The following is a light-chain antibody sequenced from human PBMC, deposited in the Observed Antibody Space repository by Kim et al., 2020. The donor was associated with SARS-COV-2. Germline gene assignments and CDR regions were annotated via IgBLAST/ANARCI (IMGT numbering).Light chain of an antibody. V-gene: IGLV3-1*01. J-gene: IGLJ2*01. CDR2: QDS. CDR1: KLGDKY. CDR3: QAWDSSTVV. Sequence: VSPGEPASITCSGDKLGDKYACWYQQKPGQSPVLVIYQDSKRPSGIPERFSGSNSGNTATLTISGTQAMDEADYCCQAWDSSTVVFGGGTQLTVL.